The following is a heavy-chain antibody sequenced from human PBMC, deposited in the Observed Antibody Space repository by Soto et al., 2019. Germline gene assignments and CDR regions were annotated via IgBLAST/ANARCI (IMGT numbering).Heavy chain of an antibody. CDR2: IYPGDSDT. CDR3: ARPASTVTTKDAFDI. V-gene: IGHV5-51*01. CDR1: GYSFTSYW. D-gene: IGHD4-17*01. Sequence: PGESLKISCKGSGYSFTSYWIGWVRQMPGKGLEWMGIIYPGDSDTRYSPSFQGQVTISADKSISTAYLQWSSLKASDTAMYYCARPASTVTTKDAFDIWGQGTMVTVSS. J-gene: IGHJ3*02.